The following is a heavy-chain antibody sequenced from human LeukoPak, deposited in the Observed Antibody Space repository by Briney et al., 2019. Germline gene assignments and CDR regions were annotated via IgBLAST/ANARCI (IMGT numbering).Heavy chain of an antibody. J-gene: IGHJ4*02. Sequence: SETLSLTCTVSGGSISSGDYYWGWIRQLPGKGLEWIGYIYYSGRTYYNPSLKSRLTISIDTSKNQFSLKLSSVTAADTAIYYCARENPSGYYNRPIDYWGQGTLVTVSS. CDR3: ARENPSGYYNRPIDY. D-gene: IGHD3-22*01. CDR2: IYYSGRT. CDR1: GGSISSGDYY. V-gene: IGHV4-31*03.